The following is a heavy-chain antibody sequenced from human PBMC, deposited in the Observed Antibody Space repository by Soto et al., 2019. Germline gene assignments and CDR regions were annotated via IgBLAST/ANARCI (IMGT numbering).Heavy chain of an antibody. Sequence: EVQLVESGGGLVQPGGSLRLSCAASGFGVSNNYMSWVRQAPGKGLEWVSAINSGGNTYYADSVKGRFTISRDNSKNTVDLQMNGVGGEDTAVYYCARGGDSYGYGEYVCDGMDVWGQGTTVTVSS. V-gene: IGHV3-66*01. CDR2: INSGGNT. CDR1: GFGVSNNY. CDR3: ARGGDSYGYGEYVCDGMDV. D-gene: IGHD5-18*01. J-gene: IGHJ6*02.